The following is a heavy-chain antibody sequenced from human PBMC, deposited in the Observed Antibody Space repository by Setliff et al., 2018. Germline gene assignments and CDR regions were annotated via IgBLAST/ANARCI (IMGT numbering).Heavy chain of an antibody. CDR1: GATFSSYG. CDR3: ARERYFDN. CDR2: TIPMFGTT. V-gene: IGHV1-69*05. Sequence: SVKVSCKASGATFSSYGISWVRQAPGQGLEWMGGTIPMFGTTEYAQKFQGRVSMTRISSITTAYLELSTLKSDDTAVYYCARERYFDNWGQGTLVTVSS. J-gene: IGHJ4*02.